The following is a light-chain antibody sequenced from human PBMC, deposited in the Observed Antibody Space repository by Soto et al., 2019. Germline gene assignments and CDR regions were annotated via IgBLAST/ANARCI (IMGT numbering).Light chain of an antibody. CDR2: NTN. Sequence: QTLVTQDASVSVSPGTTVTLTCGLSSGSVSASNHPSWYQQTPGQAPRTLIYNTNTRSSGVPDRFSGSILGNKAALTITGAQADDESDYYCVLYMGSGIWVFGGGTQLTVL. CDR1: SGSVSASNH. V-gene: IGLV8-61*01. J-gene: IGLJ3*02. CDR3: VLYMGSGIWV.